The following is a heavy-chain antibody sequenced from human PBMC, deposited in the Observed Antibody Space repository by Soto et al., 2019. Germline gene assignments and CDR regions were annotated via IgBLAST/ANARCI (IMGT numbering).Heavy chain of an antibody. J-gene: IGHJ6*02. CDR3: ARDRLRLNYYYAMDV. D-gene: IGHD5-12*01. Sequence: GGSLRLSCAASGFTFSDYFMTWIRQAPGKGLQWVSYISSSGSANYADSVKGRFTTSRDNAKNSLYLQMNNLRVEDTAVYYCARDRLRLNYYYAMDVWGQGTTVTAP. CDR1: GFTFSDYF. V-gene: IGHV3-11*05. CDR2: ISSSGSA.